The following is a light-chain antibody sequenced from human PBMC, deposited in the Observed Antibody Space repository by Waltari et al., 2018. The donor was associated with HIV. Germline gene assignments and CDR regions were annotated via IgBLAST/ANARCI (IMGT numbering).Light chain of an antibody. CDR3: ETWDSSTWV. Sequence: QPVLTQSSSASASLGSSVKLTCTLTSAAGSNIIAWHPQQPGKAPRYLMMLEGGGSYNKGSGVPDRFSGSSSGADRYLTISNLQVEDEADYYCETWDSSTWVFGGGTKLTVL. CDR1: SAAGSNI. V-gene: IGLV4-60*02. CDR2: LEGGGSY. J-gene: IGLJ3*02.